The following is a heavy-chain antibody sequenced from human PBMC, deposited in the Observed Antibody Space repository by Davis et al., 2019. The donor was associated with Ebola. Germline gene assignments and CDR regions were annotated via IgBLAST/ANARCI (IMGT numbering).Heavy chain of an antibody. D-gene: IGHD5-18*01. CDR1: GYSFTSYW. CDR2: IYPGDSDT. Sequence: KVSCKGSGYSFTSYWIGWVRQMPGKGLEWMGIIYPGDSDTRYSPSFQGQVTISADKSISTAYLQWSSLKASDTAMYYCARWDTAMVTPFDYWGQGTLVTVSS. V-gene: IGHV5-51*01. J-gene: IGHJ4*02. CDR3: ARWDTAMVTPFDY.